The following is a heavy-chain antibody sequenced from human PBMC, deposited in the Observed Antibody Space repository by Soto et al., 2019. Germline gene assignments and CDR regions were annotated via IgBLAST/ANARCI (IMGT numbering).Heavy chain of an antibody. CDR1: GVTSSTHT. D-gene: IGHD5-18*01. V-gene: IGHV1-69*06. CDR3: ASGSAMGADH. J-gene: IGHJ5*02. Sequence: KVSCKASGVTSSTHTITWVRQAPGQGLEWMGGIIPLFGTGHKAQKFQGRITIIADKSTSTAYMELSSLRSEDTAVYFCASGSAMGADHWGQGTLVTVSS. CDR2: IIPLFGTG.